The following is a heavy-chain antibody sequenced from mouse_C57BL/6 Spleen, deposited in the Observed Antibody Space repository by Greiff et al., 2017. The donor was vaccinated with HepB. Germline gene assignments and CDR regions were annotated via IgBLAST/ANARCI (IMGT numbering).Heavy chain of an antibody. CDR1: GYTFTSYT. J-gene: IGHJ2*01. V-gene: IGHV1-4*01. D-gene: IGHD1-1*01. CDR3: ARSTVVATDYFDY. Sequence: VKLMESGAELARPGASVKMSCKASGYTFTSYTMHWVKQRPGQGLEWIGYINPSSGYTKYNQKFKDKATLTADKSSSTAYMQLSSLTSEDSAVYYCARSTVVATDYFDYWGQGTTLTVSS. CDR2: INPSSGYT.